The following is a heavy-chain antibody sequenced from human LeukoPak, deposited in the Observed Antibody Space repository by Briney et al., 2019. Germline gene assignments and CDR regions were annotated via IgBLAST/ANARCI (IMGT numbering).Heavy chain of an antibody. V-gene: IGHV1-2*06. Sequence: GASVKVSCKASGYTFTGYYMHWVRQAPGQGLEWMGRINPNSGGTNYAQKFQGRVTMTRDTSVSTAYMELSRLRSDDTAVYYCASVLGSGWYGGGFDYWGQGTLVTVSS. J-gene: IGHJ4*02. CDR2: INPNSGGT. D-gene: IGHD6-19*01. CDR1: GYTFTGYY. CDR3: ASVLGSGWYGGGFDY.